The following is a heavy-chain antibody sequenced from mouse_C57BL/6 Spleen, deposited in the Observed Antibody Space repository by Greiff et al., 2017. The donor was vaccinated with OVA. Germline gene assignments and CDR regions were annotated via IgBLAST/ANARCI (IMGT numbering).Heavy chain of an antibody. D-gene: IGHD2-5*01. CDR2: IWSDGST. J-gene: IGHJ4*01. Sequence: VNVVESGPGLVAPSQSLSITCTVSGFSLTSYGIHWVRQPPGKGLEWLVVIWSDGSTTYNSALKSRLSISKDNSKSQVFLKMNSLQTDDTAMYYCARHKSNYVDYAMDYWGQGTSVTVSS. V-gene: IGHV2-6-1*01. CDR3: ARHKSNYVDYAMDY. CDR1: GFSLTSYG.